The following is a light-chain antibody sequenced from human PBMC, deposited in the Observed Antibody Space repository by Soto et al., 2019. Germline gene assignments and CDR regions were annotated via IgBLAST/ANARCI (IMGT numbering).Light chain of an antibody. V-gene: IGKV3-11*01. J-gene: IGKJ4*01. CDR2: NAS. Sequence: EIVLTQSPATLSLSPGESATLSCRSSQSLNHFLVWYQQKPGQAPRLLISNASQRPTVIPARFSRSGSGTDLTLTLSSLGPEHSAVYVRQQLSHWPVSFGGGTKVEI. CDR1: QSLNHF. CDR3: QQLSHWPVS.